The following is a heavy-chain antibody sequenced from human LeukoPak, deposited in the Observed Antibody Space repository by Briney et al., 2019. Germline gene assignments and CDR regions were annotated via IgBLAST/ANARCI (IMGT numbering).Heavy chain of an antibody. J-gene: IGHJ4*02. D-gene: IGHD2-2*01. CDR1: GGSISSYY. CDR2: IYYSGST. CDR3: ARGEYCSRTSCYRWPYDY. Sequence: SETLSLTCTVSGGSISSYYWSWIRQPPGKGLEWMGYIYYSGSTTYNPYLKSRVTISVDTSKNQFSLKMSSVTAADTAVYYCARGEYCSRTSCYRWPYDYWGQGTLVTVSS. V-gene: IGHV4-59*01.